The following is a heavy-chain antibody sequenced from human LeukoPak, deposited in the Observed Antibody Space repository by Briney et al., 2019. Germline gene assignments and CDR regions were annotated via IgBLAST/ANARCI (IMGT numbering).Heavy chain of an antibody. CDR1: GFTFSDYY. Sequence: GGSLRLSCAASGFTFSDYYMSWIRQAPGKGLEWVSYISSSGSTIYYADSVKGRFTISRDDAKNSLYLQMNSLRAEDTAVYYCAKRRGLELLYYYYMDVWGKGTTVTVSS. J-gene: IGHJ6*03. CDR2: ISSSGSTI. D-gene: IGHD1-7*01. CDR3: AKRRGLELLYYYYMDV. V-gene: IGHV3-11*01.